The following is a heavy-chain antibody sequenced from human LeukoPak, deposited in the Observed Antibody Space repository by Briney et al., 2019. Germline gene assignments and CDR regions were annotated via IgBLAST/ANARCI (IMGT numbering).Heavy chain of an antibody. J-gene: IGHJ4*02. D-gene: IGHD2-15*01. Sequence: SETLSLTCAVSGDSSSNYYWSWIRQPPGRGLEWIGYVFYSGSTNYNPSLKSRVTISIDTSNMQFSLKLKAVTASDSAVYYCAREYCSGSGCYWGQGTLVTVSS. CDR3: AREYCSGSGCY. CDR2: VFYSGST. CDR1: GDSSSNYY. V-gene: IGHV4-59*01.